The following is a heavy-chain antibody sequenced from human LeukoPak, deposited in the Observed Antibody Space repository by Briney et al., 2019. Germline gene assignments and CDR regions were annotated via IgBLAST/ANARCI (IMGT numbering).Heavy chain of an antibody. V-gene: IGHV3-74*01. Sequence: PGGSLRLSCAASGFTFSSYWMHWVRQAPGKGLVWVSRINSDGSSTSYADSVKGRFTISRDNAKNTLYLQMNSLRAEDTAVYYCARVSLASSGWYRYWGQGTLVTVSS. CDR2: INSDGSST. D-gene: IGHD6-19*01. CDR1: GFTFSSYW. CDR3: ARVSLASSGWYRY. J-gene: IGHJ4*02.